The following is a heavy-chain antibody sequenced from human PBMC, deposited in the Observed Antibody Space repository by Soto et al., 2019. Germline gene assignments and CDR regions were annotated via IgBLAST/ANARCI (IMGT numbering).Heavy chain of an antibody. CDR3: GKVMRGSGSSYY. V-gene: IGHV3-66*01. Sequence: EVQLVESGGGLVQPGGSLRLSCAASGFTVSSNYMSWVRQAPGKGLEWVSLIYSGDNTFYADYVKGRFTISRDSSKNTLYLQPNSLRAEHPDLVYCGKVMRGSGSSYYWGQGTLVTVSS. D-gene: IGHD6-19*01. CDR1: GFTVSSNY. CDR2: IYSGDNT. J-gene: IGHJ4*02.